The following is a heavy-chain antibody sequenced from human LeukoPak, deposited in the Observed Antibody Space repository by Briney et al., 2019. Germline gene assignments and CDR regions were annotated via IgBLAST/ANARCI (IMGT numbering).Heavy chain of an antibody. CDR3: ARADNWQSGGA. V-gene: IGHV3-74*01. CDR1: GFSFSNYW. D-gene: IGHD1-1*01. CDR2: INSDGSYT. J-gene: IGHJ5*02. Sequence: PGGSLRLSCVASGFSFSNYWMYWGRQASGKGLVWVSRINSDGSYTDYADSAKGRFTISRDNAKDTLYLQMNSLRADDTAVYYCARADNWQSGGAWGQGTLVTVYS.